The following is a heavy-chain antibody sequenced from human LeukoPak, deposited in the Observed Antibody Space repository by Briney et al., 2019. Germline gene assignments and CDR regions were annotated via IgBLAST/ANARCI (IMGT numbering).Heavy chain of an antibody. CDR3: ATCGGNSVGSPLYMDV. CDR1: GYTFTDYY. D-gene: IGHD4-23*01. CDR2: VDPEDGET. V-gene: IGHV1-69-2*01. J-gene: IGHJ6*03. Sequence: ASVKVSCKVSGYTFTDYYMHWVQQAPGKGLEWMGLVDPEDGETIYAEKFQGRVTITADTSTDTVYMELSSLRSEDTAVYYCATCGGNSVGSPLYMDVWGKGTTVTVSS.